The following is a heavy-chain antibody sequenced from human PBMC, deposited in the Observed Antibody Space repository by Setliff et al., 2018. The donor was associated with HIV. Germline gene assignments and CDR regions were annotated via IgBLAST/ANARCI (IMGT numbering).Heavy chain of an antibody. CDR3: AHSPRRGYGYASFYYHYYYMDV. D-gene: IGHD5-18*01. J-gene: IGHJ6*03. CDR2: IDWDDEK. CDR1: GFSLSTSRMC. V-gene: IGHV2-70*12. Sequence: SGPTLVNPTQTLTLICTFSGFSLSTSRMCVSWIRQPPGKALEWLARIDWDDEKLYSTSLKTRLTISKDTSKNQVVLKLTNMDPPDTATYYCAHSPRRGYGYASFYYHYYYMDVWGKGTTVTVSS.